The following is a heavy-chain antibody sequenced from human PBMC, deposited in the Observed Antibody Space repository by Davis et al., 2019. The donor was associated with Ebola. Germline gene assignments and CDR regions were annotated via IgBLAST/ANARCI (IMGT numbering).Heavy chain of an antibody. D-gene: IGHD3-10*01. J-gene: IGHJ6*02. V-gene: IGHV3-20*04. CDR2: INWNGGST. CDR1: GFTFDDYA. CDR3: AKDSYVGSGGYYYYGMDV. Sequence: GESLKISCTASGFTFDDYAMTWVRQAPGKGLEWVSGINWNGGSTGYADSVKGRFTISRDNSKNTLYLQMNSLRAEDTAVYYCAKDSYVGSGGYYYYGMDVWGQGTTVTVSS.